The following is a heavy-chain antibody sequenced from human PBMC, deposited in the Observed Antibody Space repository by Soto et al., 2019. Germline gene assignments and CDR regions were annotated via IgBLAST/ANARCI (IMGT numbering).Heavy chain of an antibody. J-gene: IGHJ2*01. V-gene: IGHV1-69*12. CDR1: GGTFSRNA. CDR2: ITPMFGTA. Sequence: QVQLVQSGAEVKKYGSSVKVSCKASGGTFSRNAISWVRQAPGQGLEWMGGITPMFGTANYAQRFQCRVTLPADEPTSTAYLQLSSLRSDDTAVYYCAQTLWLAVAGPGRFDLWGRGTLVTVSS. D-gene: IGHD6-19*01. CDR3: AQTLWLAVAGPGRFDL.